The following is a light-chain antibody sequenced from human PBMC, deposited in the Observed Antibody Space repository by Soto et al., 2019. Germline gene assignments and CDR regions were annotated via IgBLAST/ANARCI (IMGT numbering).Light chain of an antibody. CDR3: QQRSNWPIT. CDR2: DAF. J-gene: IGKJ5*01. CDR1: QSVSSY. Sequence: EIVLTQSSAARYLSIGERATLSWRASQSVSSYLAWYQQKPGQATRLLISDAFNRATGIPVRVSGSGSGTDFTLTISSLEPEDFAVYFCQQRSNWPITFGQGTRLEI. V-gene: IGKV3-11*01.